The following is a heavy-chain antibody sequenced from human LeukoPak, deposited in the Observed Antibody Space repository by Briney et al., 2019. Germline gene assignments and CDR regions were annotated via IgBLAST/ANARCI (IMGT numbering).Heavy chain of an antibody. CDR3: ARGRYYYDSSGYYLYYYGMDV. Sequence: SETLSLTCTVSGGSISSYYWSWIRQPPGKGLEWIGYIYYSGSTNYNPSLKSRVIISVDTSKNQFSLKLSSVTAADTAVYYCARGRYYYDSSGYYLYYYGMDVWGQGTTVTVSS. D-gene: IGHD3-22*01. CDR2: IYYSGST. J-gene: IGHJ6*02. V-gene: IGHV4-59*01. CDR1: GGSISSYY.